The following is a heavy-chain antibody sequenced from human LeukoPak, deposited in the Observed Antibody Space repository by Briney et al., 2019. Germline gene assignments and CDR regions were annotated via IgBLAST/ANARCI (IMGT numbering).Heavy chain of an antibody. CDR3: AKVSCGGDCYPEYYFDY. D-gene: IGHD2-21*02. V-gene: IGHV3-23*01. Sequence: GGSLRLSCAASGFTFSSYAMNWVRQAPGKGLEWVSGISGSGGSTYYADSVKGRFTISRDRSKNMLYLQMNSLRAEDTAVYYCAKVSCGGDCYPEYYFDYWGQGTLVTVSS. J-gene: IGHJ4*02. CDR2: ISGSGGST. CDR1: GFTFSSYA.